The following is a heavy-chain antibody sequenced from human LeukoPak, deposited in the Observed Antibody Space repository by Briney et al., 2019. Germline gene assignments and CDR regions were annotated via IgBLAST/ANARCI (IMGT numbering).Heavy chain of an antibody. V-gene: IGHV2-5*01. CDR2: IYWNDEK. CDR1: GFSLSTSAMA. CDR3: AQRLHSLRT. Sequence: SGPTLVNPTQTLTLTCTFSGFSLSTSAMAVGWIRQPPGKALEWLALIYWNDEKRYSSSLKSRLTITKDTSKNQVFLTMTNMEPMDTGTYCCAQRLHSLRTWGQGSLLTVSS. J-gene: IGHJ1*01. D-gene: IGHD2-21*01.